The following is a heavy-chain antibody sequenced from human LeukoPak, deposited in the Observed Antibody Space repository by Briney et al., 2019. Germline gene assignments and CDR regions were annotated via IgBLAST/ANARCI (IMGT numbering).Heavy chain of an antibody. CDR1: GGSISSYY. CDR3: AREKRHYYDSSGYYYDLRSFDY. D-gene: IGHD3-22*01. J-gene: IGHJ4*02. Sequence: PSETLSLTCTVSGGSISSYYWSLIRRHPGKGLEWIGYIYYSGSTYYNPSLKSRVTISVDTSKNQFSLKLSSVTAADTAVYYCAREKRHYYDSSGYYYDLRSFDYWGQGTLVTVSS. V-gene: IGHV4-59*06. CDR2: IYYSGST.